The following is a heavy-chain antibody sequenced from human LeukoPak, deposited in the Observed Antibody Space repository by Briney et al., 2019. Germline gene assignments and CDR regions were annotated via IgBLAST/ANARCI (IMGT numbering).Heavy chain of an antibody. J-gene: IGHJ5*02. CDR2: INHSGST. D-gene: IGHD3-10*01. CDR1: GGSFSGYY. Sequence: PSETLSLTCAVYGGSFSGYYWSWIRQPPGKGLEWIGEINHSGSTNYNPSLKSRVTISVDTSKNQFSLKLSSVTAADTAVYYCARWDYYGPRWFDPWGQGTLVTVSS. CDR3: ARWDYYGPRWFDP. V-gene: IGHV4-34*01.